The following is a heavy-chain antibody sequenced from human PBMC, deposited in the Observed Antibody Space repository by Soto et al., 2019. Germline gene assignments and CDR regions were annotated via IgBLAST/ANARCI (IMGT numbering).Heavy chain of an antibody. CDR3: VGTSYIWTGILAY. D-gene: IGHD3-9*01. Sequence: EVQVVESGGGLVQPGGSLRLSCAASGFTVSDKHMSWVRQTPGTGLEWVSGIHSGGATNYADSVKGRFIISRDTSKNTLSLQMNSLRDEDTAVYFCVGTSYIWTGILAYWGPGTLVTVSS. J-gene: IGHJ4*02. CDR1: GFTVSDKH. CDR2: IHSGGAT. V-gene: IGHV3-66*01.